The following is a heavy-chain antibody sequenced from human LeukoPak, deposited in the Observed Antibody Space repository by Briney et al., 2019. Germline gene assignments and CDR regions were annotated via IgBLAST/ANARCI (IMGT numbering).Heavy chain of an antibody. D-gene: IGHD3-10*01. CDR3: ARDLVKGGSGSYGYYYYGMDV. Sequence: ASVKVSCKASGYTFTSYYMHWVRQAPGQGLEWMGIINPSGGSTSYAQKFQGRVTMTRDTSTSTVYMELSSLRSEDTAVYYCARDLVKGGSGSYGYYYYGMDVWGQGTTVTVSS. J-gene: IGHJ6*02. CDR1: GYTFTSYY. V-gene: IGHV1-46*01. CDR2: INPSGGST.